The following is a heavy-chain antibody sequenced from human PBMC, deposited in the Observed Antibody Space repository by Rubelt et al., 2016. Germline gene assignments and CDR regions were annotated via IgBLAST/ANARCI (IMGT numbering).Heavy chain of an antibody. CDR2: IKDDNGNT. CDR3: ATRWDSSGWFFDY. J-gene: IGHJ4*02. CDR1: GYTFTSYA. D-gene: IGHD6-19*01. Sequence: SCKASGYTFTSYAMHWVRQAPGHRPEWMGRIKDDNGNTKYSQKFQGRVTITRDTSASTAYMALSSLRSEDTAVYYCATRWDSSGWFFDYWGQGTLVTVSS. V-gene: IGHV1-3*01.